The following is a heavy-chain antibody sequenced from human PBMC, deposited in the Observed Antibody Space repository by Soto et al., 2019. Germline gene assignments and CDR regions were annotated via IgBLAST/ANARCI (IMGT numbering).Heavy chain of an antibody. D-gene: IGHD2-8*01. Sequence: GGSLRLSCAASGFTFSSYGMHWVRQAPGKGLEWVAVISYDGSNKYYADSVKGRFTISRDNSKNTLYLQMNSLRAEDTAVYYCAKGAFNCQVPRCRLTQHDAFDIWGQGTMVTVSS. V-gene: IGHV3-30*18. CDR1: GFTFSSYG. CDR3: AKGAFNCQVPRCRLTQHDAFDI. CDR2: ISYDGSNK. J-gene: IGHJ3*02.